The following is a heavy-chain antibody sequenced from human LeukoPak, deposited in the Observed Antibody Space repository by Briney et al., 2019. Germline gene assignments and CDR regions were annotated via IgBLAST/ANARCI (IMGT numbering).Heavy chain of an antibody. D-gene: IGHD3-3*01. V-gene: IGHV1-2*02. CDR3: ARVRILEWLLDAFDI. CDR1: GYTFTGSY. Sequence: ASVKVSCKASGYTFTGSYMHWVRQAPGQGLEWMGWINPNSGGTNYAQKFQGRVTMTRDTSISTAYMELSRLRSDDTAVYYCARVRILEWLLDAFDIWGQGTMVTVSS. J-gene: IGHJ3*02. CDR2: INPNSGGT.